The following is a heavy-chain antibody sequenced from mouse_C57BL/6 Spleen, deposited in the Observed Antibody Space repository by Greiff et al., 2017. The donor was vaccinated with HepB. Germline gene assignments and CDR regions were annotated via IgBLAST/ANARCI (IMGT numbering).Heavy chain of an antibody. CDR3: ARGASTMVTDWYFDV. Sequence: EVHLVESGGGLVKPGGSLKLSCAASGFTFSSYTMSWVRQTPEKRLEWVATISGGGGNTYYPDSVKGRFTISRDNAKNTLYLQMSSLKSEDTALYYWARGASTMVTDWYFDVWGTGTTVTVSS. J-gene: IGHJ1*03. CDR1: GFTFSSYT. D-gene: IGHD2-2*01. CDR2: ISGGGGNT. V-gene: IGHV5-9*01.